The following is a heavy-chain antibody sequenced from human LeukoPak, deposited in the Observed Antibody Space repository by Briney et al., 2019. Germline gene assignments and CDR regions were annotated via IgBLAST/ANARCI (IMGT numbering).Heavy chain of an antibody. J-gene: IGHJ4*02. D-gene: IGHD5-24*01. V-gene: IGHV3-53*05. CDR2: IYSGGST. CDR3: AKDLRDLSLDY. CDR1: GFTVSSNY. Sequence: GGSLRLSCAASGFTVSSNYMSWVRQAPGKGLEWVSVIYSGGSTYYADSVKGRFTISRDNSKNTLYLQMNSLRAEDTAVYYCAKDLRDLSLDYWGQGTLVTVSS.